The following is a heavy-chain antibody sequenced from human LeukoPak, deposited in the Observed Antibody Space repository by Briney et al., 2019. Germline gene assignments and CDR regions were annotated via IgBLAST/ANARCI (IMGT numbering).Heavy chain of an antibody. CDR3: AKALRPFYYYDSSGSPGY. V-gene: IGHV3-11*01. CDR1: GFTFSDYY. CDR2: ISSSGSTI. D-gene: IGHD3-22*01. Sequence: PGGSLRLSCAASGFTFSDYYMSWIRQAPGKGLEWVSYISSSGSTIYYADSVKGRFTISRDNAKNSLYLQMNSLRAEDTAVYYCAKALRPFYYYDSSGSPGYWGQGTLVTVSS. J-gene: IGHJ4*02.